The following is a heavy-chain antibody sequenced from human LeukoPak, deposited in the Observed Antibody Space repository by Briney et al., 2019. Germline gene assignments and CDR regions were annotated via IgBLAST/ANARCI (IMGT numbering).Heavy chain of an antibody. D-gene: IGHD2-15*01. Sequence: NTSETLSLTCAVYGGSFSGYYWSWIRQPPGKGLEWIGEINHSGSTNYNPSLKSRVTISVDTSKNQFSLKLSSVTAADTAVYYCARDLVAFDYWGQGALVIVSS. J-gene: IGHJ4*02. CDR1: GGSFSGYY. V-gene: IGHV4-34*01. CDR3: ARDLVAFDY. CDR2: INHSGST.